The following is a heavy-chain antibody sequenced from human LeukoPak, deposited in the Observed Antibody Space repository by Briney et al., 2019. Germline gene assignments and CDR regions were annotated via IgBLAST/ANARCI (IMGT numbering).Heavy chain of an antibody. CDR1: GGTFSSYA. CDR3: ASIHSGYSYGMYYFDY. D-gene: IGHD5-18*01. V-gene: IGHV1-69*13. CDR2: TIPIFGTA. J-gene: IGHJ4*02. Sequence: SVKVSCKASGGTFSSYAISWVRQAPGQGLEWMGGTIPIFGTANYAQKFQGRVTITADESTSTAYMELSSLRSEDTAVYYCASIHSGYSYGMYYFDYWGQGTLVTVSS.